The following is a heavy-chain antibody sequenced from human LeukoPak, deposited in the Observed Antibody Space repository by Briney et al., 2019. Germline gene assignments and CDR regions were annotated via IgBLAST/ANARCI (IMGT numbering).Heavy chain of an antibody. CDR3: ARGVIAAAGFFDF. CDR2: ISGRGDST. J-gene: IGHJ4*02. D-gene: IGHD6-13*01. Sequence: GGSLRLSCAASGFTFSSYTMSWVRQAPGKGLGWVSAISGRGDSTYYADSVKGRFTISRDNSKNTLFLQMNSLRAEDTAVYYCARGVIAAAGFFDFWGQGALVTVSS. CDR1: GFTFSSYT. V-gene: IGHV3-23*01.